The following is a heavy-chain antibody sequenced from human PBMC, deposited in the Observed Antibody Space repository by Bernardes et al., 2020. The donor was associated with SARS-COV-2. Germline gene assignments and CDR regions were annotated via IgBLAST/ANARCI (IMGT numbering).Heavy chain of an antibody. CDR2: IFYSGNT. J-gene: IGHJ6*02. V-gene: IGHV4-39*01. CDR3: ARQELHPLGYFYGFDV. Sequence: LALTFIVSGGSISSSDYYWGWIRQPPGKGLEWIGLIFYSGNTYYNPSLKSRVTISVDTSKNQFSLKLNSVTAADTAVYFCARQELHPLGYFYGFDVWGRGTTVTVSS. D-gene: IGHD1-26*01. CDR1: GGSISSSDYY.